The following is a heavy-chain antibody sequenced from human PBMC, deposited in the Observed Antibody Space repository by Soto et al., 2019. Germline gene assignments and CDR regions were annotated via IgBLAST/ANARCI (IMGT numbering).Heavy chain of an antibody. CDR2: ISGGSSYT. V-gene: IGHV3-11*06. Sequence: QVQLVESGGGLVKPRGSLRLACAASGFSFGDSYMSWVRQAPGKGLEWLSYISGGSSYTNYADSVKGRFTISRDNAKRSLYLEMNSLRADDTAVYYCAKTIVAASGYYFDHWGQGNLVTVSS. D-gene: IGHD2-21*01. CDR3: AKTIVAASGYYFDH. J-gene: IGHJ4*02. CDR1: GFSFGDSY.